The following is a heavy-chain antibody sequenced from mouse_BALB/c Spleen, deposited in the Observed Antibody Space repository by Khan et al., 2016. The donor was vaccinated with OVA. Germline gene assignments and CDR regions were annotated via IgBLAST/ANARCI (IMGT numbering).Heavy chain of an antibody. V-gene: IGHV2-9*02. CDR3: ARGDGYYEDAMDY. CDR1: GFSLTCYG. CDR2: IWAGGST. Sequence: QVQLKESGPGLVAPSQSLSITCTVSGFSLTCYGVHWVRQPPGKGLEWLGVIWAGGSTNYNSALMSRLSISRDKSKSQVFLKMNSLQTGDTATYYCARGDGYYEDAMDYWGQGTSVTVSS. D-gene: IGHD2-3*01. J-gene: IGHJ4*01.